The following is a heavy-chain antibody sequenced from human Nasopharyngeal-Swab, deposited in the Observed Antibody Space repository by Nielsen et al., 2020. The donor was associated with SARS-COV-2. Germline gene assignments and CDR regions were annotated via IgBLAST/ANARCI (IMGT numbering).Heavy chain of an antibody. V-gene: IGHV4-59*01. CDR3: ARTGDLDIVVVPAALWAFDI. J-gene: IGHJ3*02. CDR1: GGSISSYY. CDR2: IYYSGST. Sequence: SETLSLTCIASGGSISSYYWSWIRQPPGKGLEWIGYIYYSGSTNYNPSLKSRVTISVDTSKNQFSLKLSSVTAADTAVYYCARTGDLDIVVVPAALWAFDIWGQGTMVTVSS. D-gene: IGHD2-2*03.